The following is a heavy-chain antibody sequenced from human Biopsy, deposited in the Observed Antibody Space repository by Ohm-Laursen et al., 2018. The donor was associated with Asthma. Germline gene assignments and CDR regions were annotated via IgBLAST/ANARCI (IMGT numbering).Heavy chain of an antibody. V-gene: IGHV1-69*13. CDR2: LIPVLGTP. J-gene: IGHJ6*02. CDR3: ARGYSGSDRIVYYYSGLEV. D-gene: IGHD5-12*01. CDR1: GDSFSNYA. Sequence: SVKVSCKVSGDSFSNYAISWVRQAPGQGLEWMGGLIPVLGTPDHAQMFEGRVTITADESTSTAYMELSSLSSEDTAVYYCARGYSGSDRIVYYYSGLEVWGQGTTVTVSS.